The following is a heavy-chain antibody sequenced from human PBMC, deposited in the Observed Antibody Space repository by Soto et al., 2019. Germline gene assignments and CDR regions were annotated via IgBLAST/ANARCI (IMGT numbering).Heavy chain of an antibody. V-gene: IGHV5-51*01. CDR3: ARLVRTTVTTGLDV. CDR1: EYSFTSYW. D-gene: IGHD4-17*01. J-gene: IGHJ6*02. Sequence: ELQKISSRGPEYSFTSYWSGWVRQMPGKGLEWMGIIYPGDSDTRYSPSFQGQVTISADKSISTAYLQWSSLKASDTAMYYCARLVRTTVTTGLDVWGQGTTVTVSS. CDR2: IYPGDSDT.